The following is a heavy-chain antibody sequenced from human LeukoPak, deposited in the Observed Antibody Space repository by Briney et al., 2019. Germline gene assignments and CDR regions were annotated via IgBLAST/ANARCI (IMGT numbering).Heavy chain of an antibody. Sequence: SETLSLTCTVSGGSISSSSYYWGWIRQPPGKGLEWIGSIYYSGSTYYNPSLKSRVTISVDTSKNQFSLKLSSVTAADTAVYYCARESLEQLGGSFDYWGQGTLVTVSS. CDR2: IYYSGST. V-gene: IGHV4-39*07. CDR1: GGSISSSSYY. CDR3: ARESLEQLGGSFDY. J-gene: IGHJ4*02. D-gene: IGHD6-6*01.